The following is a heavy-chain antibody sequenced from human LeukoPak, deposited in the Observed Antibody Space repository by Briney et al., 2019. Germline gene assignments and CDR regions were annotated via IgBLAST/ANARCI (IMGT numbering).Heavy chain of an antibody. CDR2: MNPNSGNT. V-gene: IGHV1-8*01. Sequence: GASVKVSCKASGYTFTSYDINWVRQATGQGLEWMGWMNPNSGNTGYAQKFQGRVTMTTDTSTSTAYMELRSLRSDDTAVYYCARENYADSTFDYWGQGTLVTVSS. J-gene: IGHJ4*02. D-gene: IGHD1-7*01. CDR1: GYTFTSYD. CDR3: ARENYADSTFDY.